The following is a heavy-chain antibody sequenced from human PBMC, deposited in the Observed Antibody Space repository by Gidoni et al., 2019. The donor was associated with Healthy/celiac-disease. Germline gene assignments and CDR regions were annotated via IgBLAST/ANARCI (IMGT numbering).Heavy chain of an antibody. CDR2: IYYSGST. J-gene: IGHJ6*02. CDR1: GGSISSYY. CDR3: ARDPSPYSSSSYYYYGMDV. D-gene: IGHD6-6*01. Sequence: QVQLQESGPGLVKPSETLSLTCTVSGGSISSYYWSWIRQPPGKGLEWIGYIYYSGSTNYNPSLKSRVTISVDTSKNQFSLKLSSVTAADTAVYYCARDPSPYSSSSYYYYGMDVWGQGTTVTVSS. V-gene: IGHV4-59*01.